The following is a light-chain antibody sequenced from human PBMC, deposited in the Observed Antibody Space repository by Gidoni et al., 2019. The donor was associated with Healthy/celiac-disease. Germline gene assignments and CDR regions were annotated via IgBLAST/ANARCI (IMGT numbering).Light chain of an antibody. Sequence: ESVLTQSPGTLSLSPGERATLSCRASQSVSSSYLAWYQQKPGQAPRLLSYGASSRATGIPDWFSGSGSGTDFTLTISRLEPEDFAVYYCQQYGSSRWTFGQGTKVEIK. V-gene: IGKV3-20*01. CDR1: QSVSSSY. CDR3: QQYGSSRWT. CDR2: GAS. J-gene: IGKJ1*01.